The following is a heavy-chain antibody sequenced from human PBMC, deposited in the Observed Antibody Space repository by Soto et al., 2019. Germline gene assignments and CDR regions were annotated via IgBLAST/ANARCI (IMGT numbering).Heavy chain of an antibody. CDR1: GYTFTGYY. CDR3: ARSTPYSYGFYYYYYGMDV. D-gene: IGHD5-18*01. J-gene: IGHJ6*02. V-gene: IGHV1-2*04. CDR2: INPNSGGT. Sequence: ASVKVSCKASGYTFTGYYMHWVRQAPGQGLEWMGRINPNSGGTNYAQKFQGWVTMTRDTSISTAYMELSRLRSDDTAVYYCARSTPYSYGFYYYYYGMDVWGQGTTVTVSS.